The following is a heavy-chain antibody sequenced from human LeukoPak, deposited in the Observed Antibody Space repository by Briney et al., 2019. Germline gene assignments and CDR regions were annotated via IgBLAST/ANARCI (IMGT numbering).Heavy chain of an antibody. J-gene: IGHJ6*03. CDR2: ISSNSGGI. CDR3: AKRFRGYYGPGRTVNYYYYMDV. Sequence: QPGRSLRLSCAASGFIFDDYAMHWVRQAPGKGLEWVSGISSNSGGIDYADSVKGRFTISRDNSKNTLYLQMNSLKAEDTAVYYCAKRFRGYYGPGRTVNYYYYMDVWGKGTTVTISS. V-gene: IGHV3-9*01. D-gene: IGHD3-10*01. CDR1: GFIFDDYA.